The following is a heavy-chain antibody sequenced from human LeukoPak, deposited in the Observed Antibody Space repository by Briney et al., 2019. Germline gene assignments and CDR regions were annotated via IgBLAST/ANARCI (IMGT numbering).Heavy chain of an antibody. J-gene: IGHJ6*02. CDR3: ARALPAGPTIFGVVNTYYYYGMDV. D-gene: IGHD3-3*01. CDR2: MNPNSGNT. V-gene: IGHV1-8*01. CDR1: GYTFTSYD. Sequence: ASVKVSCKASGYTFTSYDINWVRQATGQGLEWMGWMNPNSGNTGYAQKFQGRVTMTRNTSISTAYMELSSLRSEDTAVYYCARALPAGPTIFGVVNTYYYYGMDVWGQGTTVIVSS.